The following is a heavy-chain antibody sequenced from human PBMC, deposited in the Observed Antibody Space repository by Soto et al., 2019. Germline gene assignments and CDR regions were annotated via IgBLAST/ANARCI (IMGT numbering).Heavy chain of an antibody. J-gene: IGHJ4*02. CDR1: GGSFSGYY. CDR2: INHSGST. CDR3: ARGNLFVGSYGD. V-gene: IGHV4-34*01. D-gene: IGHD1-26*01. Sequence: PSETLSLTCAVYGGSFSGYYWSWIRQPPGKGLEWIGEINHSGSTNYNPSLKSRVTISVDTSKNQFSLKLSSVTAADTAVYYCARGNLFVGSYGDWGQGTRVTVSS.